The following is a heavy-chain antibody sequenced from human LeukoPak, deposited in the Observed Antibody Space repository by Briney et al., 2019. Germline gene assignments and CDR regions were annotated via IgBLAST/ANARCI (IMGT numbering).Heavy chain of an antibody. Sequence: SETLSLTCTVSGYSISSGYYWGWIRQPPGKGLEWIGSIYHSGSTYYNPPLKSRVTISVDTSKNQFSLKLSSVTAADTAVYYCARNGLGYCSSTSCYYYYYYYMDVWGKGTTVTVSS. V-gene: IGHV4-38-2*02. J-gene: IGHJ6*03. CDR1: GYSISSGYY. D-gene: IGHD2-2*01. CDR2: IYHSGST. CDR3: ARNGLGYCSSTSCYYYYYYYMDV.